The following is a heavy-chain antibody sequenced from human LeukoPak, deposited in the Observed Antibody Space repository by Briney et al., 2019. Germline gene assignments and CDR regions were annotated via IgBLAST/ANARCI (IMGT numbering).Heavy chain of an antibody. J-gene: IGHJ4*02. CDR3: GGTDSSGEGGYFDY. D-gene: IGHD3-22*01. Sequence: PSETLSLTCTVSGGSISSGDFYWSWIRQPPGKGLEWIGYIYYSGSTYYNPSLKSRVTMPVDTSKNHFSLKLSSVTAADTAVYYCGGTDSSGEGGYFDYWGQGTLVTVSS. CDR2: IYYSGST. CDR1: GGSISSGDFY. V-gene: IGHV4-30-4*01.